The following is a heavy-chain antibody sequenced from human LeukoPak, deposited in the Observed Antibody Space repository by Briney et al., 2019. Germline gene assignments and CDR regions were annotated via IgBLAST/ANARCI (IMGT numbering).Heavy chain of an antibody. CDR1: GGTFSSYA. CDR3: ARDRGGTGYPLGDY. J-gene: IGHJ4*02. Sequence: ASVKVSCKASGGTFSSYAISWVRQAPGQGLEWMGRIIPILGIANYAQKFQGRVTMTTDTSTSTVYMELSSLRSEDTAVYYCARDRGGTGYPLGDYWGQGTLVTVSS. CDR2: IIPILGIA. V-gene: IGHV1-69*04. D-gene: IGHD3-9*01.